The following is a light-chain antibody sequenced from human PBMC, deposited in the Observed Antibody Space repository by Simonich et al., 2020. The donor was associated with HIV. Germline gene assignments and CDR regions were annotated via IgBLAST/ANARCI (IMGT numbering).Light chain of an antibody. CDR3: LQHNSYPPT. CDR2: AAS. J-gene: IGKJ4*01. Sequence: DSQMTQSPSTLSASVGDRVTITCRASQGISTYLAWYQQKPGNAPKLLISAASTLQSGVPSRFSGSGSGTEFTLTISSLQPEDFATYYCLQHNSYPPTFGGGTKVEIK. V-gene: IGKV1-9*01. CDR1: QGISTY.